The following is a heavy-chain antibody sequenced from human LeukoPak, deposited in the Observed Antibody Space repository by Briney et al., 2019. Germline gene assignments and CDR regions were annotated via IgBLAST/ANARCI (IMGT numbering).Heavy chain of an antibody. D-gene: IGHD3-3*01. CDR2: IYHSGST. V-gene: IGHV4-38-2*01. Sequence: SETLSLTCAVSGYSISSGYYWGWIRQPPGKGLEWIGSIYHSGSTYYNPSLKSRVTMSVDTSNDQFSLKLSSVTAADTAVYHCARGTGGYYANFDYWGQGTLVTASS. CDR3: ARGTGGYYANFDY. J-gene: IGHJ4*02. CDR1: GYSISSGYY.